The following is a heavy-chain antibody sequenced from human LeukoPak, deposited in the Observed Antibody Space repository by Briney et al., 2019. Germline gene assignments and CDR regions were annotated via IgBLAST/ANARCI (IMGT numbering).Heavy chain of an antibody. CDR2: INPNSGDT. CDR1: GYSFTGYY. J-gene: IGHJ4*02. V-gene: IGHV1-2*02. D-gene: IGHD6-19*01. Sequence: ASAKVSCKAFGYSFTGYYIHWVRQAPGQGLEWMGWINPNSGDTNYAQKFQGRVTMTRDTSISTAYMELSRLKSDDTAVYYCAIASDWYYFDHWGQGTLVTVSS. CDR3: AIASDWYYFDH.